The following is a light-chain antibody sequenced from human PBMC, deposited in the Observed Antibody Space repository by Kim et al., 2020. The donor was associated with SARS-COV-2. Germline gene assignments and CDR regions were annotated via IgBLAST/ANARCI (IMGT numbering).Light chain of an antibody. CDR3: AAWDDSLKMHV. Sequence: GQRVTISCSGSSSNIAGNSVNWYQQVPGSAPEVLIYATDPRPSGVPDRISGSKSGTSASLAISGLLSDDEGDYYCAAWDDSLKMHVFGPGTKVTVL. V-gene: IGLV1-44*01. CDR1: SSNIAGNS. J-gene: IGLJ1*01. CDR2: ATD.